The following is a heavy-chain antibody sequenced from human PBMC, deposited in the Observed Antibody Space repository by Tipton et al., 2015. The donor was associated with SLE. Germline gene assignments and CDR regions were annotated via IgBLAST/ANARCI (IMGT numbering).Heavy chain of an antibody. CDR1: GFSLDDYA. J-gene: IGHJ2*01. CDR3: AKPPSRGWDYWYFDL. CDR2: ISFNSGTK. Sequence: SLRLSCAASGFSLDDYAMHWVRQAPGKGLEWVSGISFNSGTKGYADSVKGRFTISRDNAKNALYLQMNSLRAEDTAWYYCAKPPSRGWDYWYFDLWGRGTLVTVSS. V-gene: IGHV3-9*01. D-gene: IGHD6-19*01.